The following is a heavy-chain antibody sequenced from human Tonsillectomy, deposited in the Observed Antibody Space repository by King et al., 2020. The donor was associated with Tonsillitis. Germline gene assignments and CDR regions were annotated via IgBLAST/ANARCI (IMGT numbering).Heavy chain of an antibody. J-gene: IGHJ2*01. D-gene: IGHD5-12*01. CDR1: GGSISSYY. Sequence: QLQESGPGLVKPSETLSLTCTVSGGSISSYYWSWIRQPPGKGLEWIGYIDYSGSTNYNPSLKSRVTISVDTSKTQFSLKLSSVTAADTAVYSCARTGLPSWYFDLWGRGTLVTVSS. V-gene: IGHV4-59*08. CDR2: IDYSGST. CDR3: ARTGLPSWYFDL.